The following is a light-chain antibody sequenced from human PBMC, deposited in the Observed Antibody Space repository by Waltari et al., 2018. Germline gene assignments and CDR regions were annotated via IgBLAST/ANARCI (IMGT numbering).Light chain of an antibody. CDR1: QTINNW. CDR2: QAS. V-gene: IGKV1-5*03. Sequence: DIQMTQSPSTLSASVGDRVTITGRASQTINNWLAWYQQKPGKDPKLLIYQASTLESGVPSSFSGSGSGTEFTLTVSSLQPDDFATYYCQQYKSYPYTFGQGTKLEIK. J-gene: IGKJ2*01. CDR3: QQYKSYPYT.